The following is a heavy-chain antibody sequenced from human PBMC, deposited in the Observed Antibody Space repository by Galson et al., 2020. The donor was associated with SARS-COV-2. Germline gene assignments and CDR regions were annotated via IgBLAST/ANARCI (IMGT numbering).Heavy chain of an antibody. V-gene: IGHV6-1*01. D-gene: IGHD3-10*01. CDR2: TYYRSQWFN. CDR1: GDSVSSNSAA. J-gene: IGHJ6*02. CDR3: ARGAYYGSGSDSSSYYYGMDV. Sequence: SQTLSLTCAISGDSVSSNSAAWNWIRRSPSRGLEWLGRTYYRSQWFNDYAVSLRSRITINSDTSRNQFSLQLNSVTPEDTAVYYCARGAYYGSGSDSSSYYYGMDVWGQGTTVSVSS.